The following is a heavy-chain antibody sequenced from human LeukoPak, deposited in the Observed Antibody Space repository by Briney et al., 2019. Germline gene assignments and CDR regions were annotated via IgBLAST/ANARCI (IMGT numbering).Heavy chain of an antibody. Sequence: PGGSLRLSCAASGFTFSSYSMNWVRQPPGKGLEWIGSIYYSGSTYYNPSLKSRVTISVDTSKNQFSLKLSSVTAADTAVYYCASSSGWSHYFDYWGQGTLVTVSS. J-gene: IGHJ4*02. CDR1: GFTFSSYSMN. CDR2: IYYSGST. CDR3: ASSSGWSHYFDY. V-gene: IGHV4-39*01. D-gene: IGHD6-19*01.